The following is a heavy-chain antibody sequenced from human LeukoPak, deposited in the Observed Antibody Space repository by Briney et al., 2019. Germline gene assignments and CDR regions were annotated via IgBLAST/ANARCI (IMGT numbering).Heavy chain of an antibody. CDR3: AKNFIRSWYFDL. CDR2: ISGSGGST. Sequence: GGSLRLSCAASGFTFSSYAMSWVRQAPGKRLEWVSAISGSGGSTYYADSVKGRFTISRDNSKNTLYLQMNSLRAEDTAVYYCAKNFIRSWYFDLWGRGTLVTVSS. D-gene: IGHD1-14*01. CDR1: GFTFSSYA. J-gene: IGHJ2*01. V-gene: IGHV3-23*01.